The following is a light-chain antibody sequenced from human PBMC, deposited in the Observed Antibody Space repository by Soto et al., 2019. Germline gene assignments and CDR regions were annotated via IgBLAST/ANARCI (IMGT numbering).Light chain of an antibody. CDR1: QSVSKNY. CDR3: QQYGSSGT. V-gene: IGKV3-20*01. CDR2: GAS. Sequence: ESVLTHSPGTLSLSPWERATLSFRSSQSVSKNYLAWYQQKPGQAPRLLIYGASNRATGIQDRFSGSGSGTDFTLTISRVAHEDFAVYYCQQYGSSGTFGQGTKVDIK. J-gene: IGKJ1*01.